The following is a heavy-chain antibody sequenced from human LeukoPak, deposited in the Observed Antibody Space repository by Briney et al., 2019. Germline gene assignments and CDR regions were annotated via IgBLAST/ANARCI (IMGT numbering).Heavy chain of an antibody. CDR1: GGSISSYY. V-gene: IGHV4-4*07. D-gene: IGHD5-24*01. CDR3: ARDQPDDPTANAFDI. CDR2: IYTSGST. J-gene: IGHJ3*02. Sequence: SETLSLTCTVSGGSISSYYWSWIRQPAGKGLEWIGRIYTSGSTTYNPSLKSRVTMSVDTSKNQFSLKLSSVTAADTAVYYCARDQPDDPTANAFDIWGQGTMVTVSS.